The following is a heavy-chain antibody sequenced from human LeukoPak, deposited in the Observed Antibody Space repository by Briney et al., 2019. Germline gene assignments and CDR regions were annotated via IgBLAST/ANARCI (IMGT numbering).Heavy chain of an antibody. CDR3: ARDRGGYSGYDGWFDP. CDR2: INPNSGGT. Sequence: PGASVKVSCKASGYTFTGYYMHWVRQAPGQGLEWMGWINPNSGGTNYAQKFQGRVTMTRDTSISTAYMGLSRLRSDDTAVYYCARDRGGYSGYDGWFDPWGQGTLVTVSS. J-gene: IGHJ5*02. V-gene: IGHV1-2*02. D-gene: IGHD5-12*01. CDR1: GYTFTGYY.